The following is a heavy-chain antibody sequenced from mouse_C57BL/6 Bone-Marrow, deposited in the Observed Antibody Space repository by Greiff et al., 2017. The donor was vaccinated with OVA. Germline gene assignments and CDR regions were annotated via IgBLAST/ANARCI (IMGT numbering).Heavy chain of an antibody. V-gene: IGHV1-55*01. CDR2: IYPGSGST. CDR1: GYTFTSYW. D-gene: IGHD1-1*01. CDR3: ARLYYGSSPWYFEV. J-gene: IGHJ1*03. Sequence: QVQLQQPGAELVKPGASVKMSCKASGYTFTSYWITWVKQRPGQGLEWIGDIYPGSGSTNYNEKFKSKATLTVDTSSSTAYMQLSSLTSEDSAVYYCARLYYGSSPWYFEVWGTGTTGTVSS.